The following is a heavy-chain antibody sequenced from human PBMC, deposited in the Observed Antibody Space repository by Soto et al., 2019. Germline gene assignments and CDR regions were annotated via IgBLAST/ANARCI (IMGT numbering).Heavy chain of an antibody. CDR1: GFTFSSSG. D-gene: IGHD6-19*01. V-gene: IGHV3-30*18. CDR3: AKSPPAVAGYFDY. Sequence: QVQLVESGGGVVQPGRSLRLSCAASGFTFSSSGMHWVRQAPGKGLEWVAVTSFDGSSGYYADSVRGRFTISRDNSNNTVYLQMNSLRAEDTAVYYCAKSPPAVAGYFDYWGQGTLVTVSS. CDR2: TSFDGSSG. J-gene: IGHJ4*02.